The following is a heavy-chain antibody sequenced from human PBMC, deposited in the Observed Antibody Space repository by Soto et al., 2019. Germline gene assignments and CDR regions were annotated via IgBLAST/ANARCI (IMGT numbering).Heavy chain of an antibody. CDR2: IIPIFGTG. CDR3: ARHQGDTIFGVVIPGGDYYYGMDV. V-gene: IGHV1-69*06. J-gene: IGHJ6*02. Sequence: QVQLVQSGAEVKKPGSSVKVSCKASGGTFSSYAISWVRQAPGQGLEWMGGIIPIFGTGNYAQKFQGRVTITADKSTSTAYMELSSLRSEDTAVYYCARHQGDTIFGVVIPGGDYYYGMDVWGQGTTVTVSS. CDR1: GGTFSSYA. D-gene: IGHD3-3*01.